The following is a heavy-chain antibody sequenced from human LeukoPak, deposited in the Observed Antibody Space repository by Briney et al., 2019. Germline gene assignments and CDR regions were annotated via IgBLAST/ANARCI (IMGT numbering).Heavy chain of an antibody. CDR3: AREVCGGDCYSYYFDY. D-gene: IGHD2-21*02. V-gene: IGHV3-21*01. CDR2: ISSSSSYI. J-gene: IGHJ4*02. Sequence: PGGSLRLSCAASGFTFSSYSMNWVRQAPGKGLEWVSSISSSSSYIYYADSVKGRFTISRDNAKNSLYLQMNSLRAEDTAVYYCAREVCGGDCYSYYFDYWGQGTLVTVSS. CDR1: GFTFSSYS.